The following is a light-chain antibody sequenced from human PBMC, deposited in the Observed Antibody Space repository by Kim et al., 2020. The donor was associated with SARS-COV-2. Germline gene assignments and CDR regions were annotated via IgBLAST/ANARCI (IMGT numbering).Light chain of an antibody. CDR2: QDS. Sequence: SYELTQPPSVSVSPGQTASITCSGDKLGDKFACWYQQKSGQSPVLVLYQDSKRPPGIPERFSGSNSGNTATLTISGTQAMDEADYYCQAWDSNTEGVFGGGTQLTVL. J-gene: IGLJ2*01. V-gene: IGLV3-1*01. CDR3: QAWDSNTEGV. CDR1: KLGDKF.